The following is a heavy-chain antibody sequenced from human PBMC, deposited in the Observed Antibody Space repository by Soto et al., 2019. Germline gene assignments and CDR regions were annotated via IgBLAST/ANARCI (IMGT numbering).Heavy chain of an antibody. CDR2: IYPGDSDA. CDR1: GYRFTTYW. Sequence: GESLKISCTVSGYRFTTYWIGWARQMPGKGLEWMGIIYPGDSDARYSPSFQGLVTISADKSIFTAYLQWSSLKASDTAMYFCARHEGPDYYDTSGHLDYWGQGTQVTVSS. V-gene: IGHV5-51*01. J-gene: IGHJ4*02. CDR3: ARHEGPDYYDTSGHLDY. D-gene: IGHD3-22*01.